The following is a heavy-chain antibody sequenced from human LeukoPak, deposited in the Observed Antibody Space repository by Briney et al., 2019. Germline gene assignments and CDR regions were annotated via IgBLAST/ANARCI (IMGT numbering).Heavy chain of an antibody. V-gene: IGHV3-21*01. CDR2: ISSSSSYI. CDR1: GFTFSSYS. CDR3: ARDPGPPYYFDY. Sequence: GGSLRLSCAASGFTFSSYSMNWVRQAPGKGLEWVSSISSSSSYIYYADSVKGRFTISRDNAKNSLYLQMSSLRAEDTAVYYCARDPGPPYYFDYWGQGTLVTVSS. D-gene: IGHD3-10*01. J-gene: IGHJ4*02.